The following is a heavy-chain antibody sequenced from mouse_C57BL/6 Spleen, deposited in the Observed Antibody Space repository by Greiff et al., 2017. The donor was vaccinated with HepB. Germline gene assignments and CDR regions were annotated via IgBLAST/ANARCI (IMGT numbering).Heavy chain of an antibody. J-gene: IGHJ1*03. CDR1: GYTFTSYT. CDR2: INPSSGYT. D-gene: IGHD1-1*01. CDR3: ARWDYGSSFYWYFDV. Sequence: QVQLKESGAELARPGASVKMSCKASGYTFTSYTMHWVKQRPGQGLEWIGYINPSSGYTKYNQKFKDKATLTADKSSSTAYMQLSSLTSEDSAVYYCARWDYGSSFYWYFDVWGTGTTVTVSS. V-gene: IGHV1-4*01.